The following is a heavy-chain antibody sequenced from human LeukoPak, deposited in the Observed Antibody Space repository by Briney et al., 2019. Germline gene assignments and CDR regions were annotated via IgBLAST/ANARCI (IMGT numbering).Heavy chain of an antibody. CDR3: ARDPDGAFDI. CDR2: IWYDGSNK. Sequence: RPGRSLRLSCAASGFTFSSYGMHWVRQAPGKGLEWVAVIWYDGSNKYYADSVKGRFTISRDNSKSTLYLQMNSLRAEDTAVYYCARDPDGAFDIWGQGTMVTVSS. D-gene: IGHD1-14*01. CDR1: GFTFSSYG. V-gene: IGHV3-33*01. J-gene: IGHJ3*02.